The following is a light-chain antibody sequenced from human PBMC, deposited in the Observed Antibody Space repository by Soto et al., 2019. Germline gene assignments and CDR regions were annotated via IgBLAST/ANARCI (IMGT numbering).Light chain of an antibody. V-gene: IGKV3-20*01. CDR2: GAS. Sequence: IVLTQSPGTLSLSPGERATLSCRASQSVTASYLAWYHHKPGQAPRLLIYGASSRATGIPDRFSGSGSGTDFTLTISFLQSEDFAVYYCQQYNTWPLITFGPGTRLEIK. J-gene: IGKJ5*01. CDR3: QQYNTWPLIT. CDR1: QSVTASY.